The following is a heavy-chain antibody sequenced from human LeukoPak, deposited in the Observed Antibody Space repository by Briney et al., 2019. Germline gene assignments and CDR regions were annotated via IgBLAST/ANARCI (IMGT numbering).Heavy chain of an antibody. V-gene: IGHV1-3*01. J-gene: IGHJ4*02. CDR1: GYTFTSYA. CDR2: INAGNGNT. D-gene: IGHD6-13*01. Sequence: KVSCKASGYTFTSYAMHWVRQAPGQRLEWMGWINAGNGNTKYSQKFQGRVTITRDTSASTAYMELSSLRSEDTAVYYCAREHSSSWDLDYWGQGTLVTVSS. CDR3: AREHSSSWDLDY.